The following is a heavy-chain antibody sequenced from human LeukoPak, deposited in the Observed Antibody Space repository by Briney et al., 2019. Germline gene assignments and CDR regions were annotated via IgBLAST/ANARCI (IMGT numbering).Heavy chain of an antibody. Sequence: GGSLRLSCAASGFTFSDYYMSWIRHAPGKGLEWVLYISSSGSTIYYADSVKGRFTISRDNAKNSLYLQMNSLRAEDTALYYCVKDSGFWYFESWGQGALVSVS. CDR3: VKDSGFWYFES. CDR2: ISSSGSTI. CDR1: GFTFSDYY. D-gene: IGHD2-2*03. J-gene: IGHJ4*02. V-gene: IGHV3-11*04.